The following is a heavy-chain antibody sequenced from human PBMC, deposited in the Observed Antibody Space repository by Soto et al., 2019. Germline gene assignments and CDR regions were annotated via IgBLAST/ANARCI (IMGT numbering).Heavy chain of an antibody. CDR1: GGSISSYY. V-gene: IGHV4-4*07. J-gene: IGHJ5*02. D-gene: IGHD6-13*01. CDR2: IYTSGST. CDR3: ARDRRGGYISHTNWFDP. Sequence: ETLSLTCTVSGGSISSYYWSWIRQPAGKGLEWIGRIYTSGSTNYNPSLKSRVTMSVDTSKNQFSLKLGSVTAADTAVYYCARDRRGGYISHTNWFDPWGQGTLVTVSS.